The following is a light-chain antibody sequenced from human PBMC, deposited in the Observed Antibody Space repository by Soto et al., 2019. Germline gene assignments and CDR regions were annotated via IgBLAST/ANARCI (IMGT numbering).Light chain of an antibody. V-gene: IGKV3-11*01. CDR1: QSFRGL. CDR2: DAY. J-gene: IGKJ5*01. CDR3: QQRHMWPIT. Sequence: EVVLTQSPVTLSLSPGERATLSCRASQSFRGLLAWYQQKPGQAHRLLIYDAYNRATGIPPRFSGSGSGTDFTLTISSLEPEDSAVYYCQQRHMWPITFGQGTRLESK.